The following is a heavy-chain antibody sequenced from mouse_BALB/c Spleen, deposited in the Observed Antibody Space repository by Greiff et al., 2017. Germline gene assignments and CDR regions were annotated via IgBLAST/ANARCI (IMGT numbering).Heavy chain of an antibody. V-gene: IGHV5-4*02. CDR2: ISDGGSYT. CDR3: ARGDYYGSRDWYFDV. CDR1: GFTFSDYY. Sequence: DVQLVESGGGLVKPGGSLKLSCAASGFTFSDYYMYWVRQTPEKRLEWVATISDGGSYTYYPDSVKGRFTISRDNAKNNLYLQMSSLKSEDTAMYYCARGDYYGSRDWYFDVWGAGTTVTVSS. D-gene: IGHD1-1*01. J-gene: IGHJ1*01.